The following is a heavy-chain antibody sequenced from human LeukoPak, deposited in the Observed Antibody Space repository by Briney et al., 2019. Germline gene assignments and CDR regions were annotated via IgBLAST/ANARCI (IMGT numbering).Heavy chain of an antibody. CDR3: ASGSYYAFNY. D-gene: IGHD1-26*01. CDR1: GFTFSSYG. CDR2: KWYDGSNK. V-gene: IGHV3-33*01. Sequence: GRSLRLSCAASGFTFSSYGMHWVRQAPGKGLEWVAVKWYDGSNKYYADSVKGRFTISRDNSKNTLYLQMNSLRAEDTAVYYCASGSYYAFNYWGQGTLVTVSS. J-gene: IGHJ4*02.